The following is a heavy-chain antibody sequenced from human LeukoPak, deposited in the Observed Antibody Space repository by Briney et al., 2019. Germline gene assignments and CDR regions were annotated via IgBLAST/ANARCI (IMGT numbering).Heavy chain of an antibody. Sequence: PGRSLRLSCAASGFTFDDYAMHWVRQAPGKGLEWVSGISWNSGSIGYADSVKGRFTISRDNAKNSLYLQMNSLRAEDTALYYCAKDPGDYPLYYFDYWGQGTLVTVSS. V-gene: IGHV3-9*01. CDR2: ISWNSGSI. CDR3: AKDPGDYPLYYFDY. J-gene: IGHJ4*02. D-gene: IGHD4-17*01. CDR1: GFTFDDYA.